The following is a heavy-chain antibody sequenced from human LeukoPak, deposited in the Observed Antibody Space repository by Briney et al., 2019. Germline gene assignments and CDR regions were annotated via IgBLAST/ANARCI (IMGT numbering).Heavy chain of an antibody. CDR2: ISSTGNFI. Sequence: GGSLRLPCAASGFTFSNYAMIWVRQAPGKGLEWVSSISSTGNFIYYADPLKGRFTVSRDNAKNSLYLQLNSLRAEDTAVYYCARDLWDHWGQGTLVTVSS. CDR1: GFTFSNYA. J-gene: IGHJ4*02. V-gene: IGHV3-21*01. CDR3: ARDLWDH.